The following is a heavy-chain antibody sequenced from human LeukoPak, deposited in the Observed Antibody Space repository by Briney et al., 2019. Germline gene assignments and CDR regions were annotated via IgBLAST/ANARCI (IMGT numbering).Heavy chain of an antibody. Sequence: SETLSLTCAVSGGSISSGGYSWSWIRQPPGKGLEWIGYIYHSGSTYYNPSLKSRVTISVDRSKNQFSLKLSSVTAADTAVYYCARALYSYGYAESFDYWGQGTLVTVSS. CDR1: GGSISSGGYS. J-gene: IGHJ4*02. V-gene: IGHV4-30-2*01. CDR3: ARALYSYGYAESFDY. CDR2: IYHSGST. D-gene: IGHD5-18*01.